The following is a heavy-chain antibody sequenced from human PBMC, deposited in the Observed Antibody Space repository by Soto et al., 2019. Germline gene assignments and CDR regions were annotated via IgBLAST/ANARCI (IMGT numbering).Heavy chain of an antibody. D-gene: IGHD3-3*01. V-gene: IGHV3-48*02. J-gene: IGHJ5*02. Sequence: GGSLRLSCAASGFTFSSYSMNWVRQAPGKGLKWAPYISSSSSTIDYAGSLKGRFTISRDNAKDSRYLQMSSLRDEDTAVYYCARDLADFQPRWFDPWGQGTLDTVSS. CDR3: ARDLADFQPRWFDP. CDR1: GFTFSSYS. CDR2: ISSSSSTI.